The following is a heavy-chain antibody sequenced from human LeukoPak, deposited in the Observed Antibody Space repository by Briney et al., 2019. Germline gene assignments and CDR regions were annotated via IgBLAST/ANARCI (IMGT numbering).Heavy chain of an antibody. CDR2: IDGSSRYI. CDR3: ARIRGHCSSTTRPNFDY. J-gene: IGHJ4*02. CDR1: GFSFSGYN. V-gene: IGHV3-21*01. D-gene: IGHD2-2*01. Sequence: GGSLRLSCAASGFSFSGYNMNWVRQAPGKGLEWVSFIDGSSRYIYYADSVKGRFTISRDNTRNSLYLQMNSLRAEDTAVYYCARIRGHCSSTTRPNFDYWGQGTLVTVSS.